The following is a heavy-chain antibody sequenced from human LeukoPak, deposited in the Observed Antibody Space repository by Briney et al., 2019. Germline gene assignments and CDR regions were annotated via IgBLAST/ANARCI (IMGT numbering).Heavy chain of an antibody. D-gene: IGHD2-21*01. CDR2: FDPEDGET. CDR1: GYTLTELS. Sequence: ASVKVSCKVSGYTLTELSMHWVRQALGKGFEWMGGFDPEDGETIYAQKFQGRVTMTEDTSTDTAYMELSSLRSEDTAVYYCATESLISQNAFDIWGQGTMVTVSS. J-gene: IGHJ3*02. CDR3: ATESLISQNAFDI. V-gene: IGHV1-24*01.